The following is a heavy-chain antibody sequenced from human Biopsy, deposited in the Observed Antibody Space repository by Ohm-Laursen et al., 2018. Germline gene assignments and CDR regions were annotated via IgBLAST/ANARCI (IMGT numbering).Heavy chain of an antibody. D-gene: IGHD2-8*01. CDR3: ARDPLNGHKHFDY. V-gene: IGHV1-2*02. CDR2: INCKTGAT. Sequence: SVKVSYKVSSYTFTDYNIHWMRQAPGQGLEWLGYINCKTGATNYAQKFQGTVTMTRDTSISTAYLALGSLRSADTAIYYCARDPLNGHKHFDYWGQGSLVTVSS. CDR1: SYTFTDYN. J-gene: IGHJ4*02.